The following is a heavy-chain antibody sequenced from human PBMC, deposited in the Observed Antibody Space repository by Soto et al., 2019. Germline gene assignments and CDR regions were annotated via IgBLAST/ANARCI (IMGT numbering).Heavy chain of an antibody. CDR3: ARDDGSSAYAFDI. V-gene: IGHV1-69*13. J-gene: IGHJ3*02. Sequence: SVKVSCKASGGTFSSYAISWVRQAPGQGLEWMGGIIPIFGTANYAQKFQGRVTITADESTSTAYMELSSLRSEDTAVYYCARDDGSSAYAFDIWGQGTMVTVSS. CDR1: GGTFSSYA. CDR2: IIPIFGTA. D-gene: IGHD6-6*01.